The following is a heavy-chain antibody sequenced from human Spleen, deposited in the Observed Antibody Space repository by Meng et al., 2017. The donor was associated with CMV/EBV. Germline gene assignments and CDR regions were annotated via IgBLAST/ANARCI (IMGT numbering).Heavy chain of an antibody. J-gene: IGHJ6*02. Sequence: GESLKISCAASGFTFSSYSMNWVRQAPGKGLEWVSSISSSSSYIYYADSVKGRFTISRDNSNNLVYLQMNGLRPEDTAVYYCAKGNRQNPFYHGMHVWGQGSTVTVSS. CDR2: ISSSSSYI. CDR1: GFTFSSYS. D-gene: IGHD1-14*01. V-gene: IGHV3-21*04. CDR3: AKGNRQNPFYHGMHV.